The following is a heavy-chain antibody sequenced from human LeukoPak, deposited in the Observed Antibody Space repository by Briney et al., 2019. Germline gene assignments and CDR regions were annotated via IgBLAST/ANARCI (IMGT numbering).Heavy chain of an antibody. J-gene: IGHJ5*02. D-gene: IGHD2-2*01. CDR2: IIPIFGTA. V-gene: IGHV1-69*05. CDR1: GGTFSSYA. Sequence: SVKVSCKASGGTFSSYAISWVRQAAGQGLEWMGGIIPIFGTANYAQKFQGRVTITTDESTSTAYMELSSLRSEDTAVYYCAPNYCSSTSCYQNWFDPWGQGTLVTVSS. CDR3: APNYCSSTSCYQNWFDP.